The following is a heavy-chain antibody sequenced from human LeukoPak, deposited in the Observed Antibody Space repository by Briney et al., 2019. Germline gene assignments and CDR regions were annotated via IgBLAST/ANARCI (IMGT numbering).Heavy chain of an antibody. CDR1: GFTFSNAW. D-gene: IGHD3-3*01. CDR2: IKSKTDGGTT. V-gene: IGHV3-15*01. J-gene: IGHJ4*02. CDR3: TTLPWYYDFWSGYQAGDY. Sequence: KTGGSLRLSCAASGFTFSNAWMSWVRQAPGKGLEWVGRIKSKTDGGTTDYAAPVKGRFTISRDDSKNTLYLQMNSLKTEDTAVYYCTTLPWYYDFWSGYQAGDYWGQGTLVTVSS.